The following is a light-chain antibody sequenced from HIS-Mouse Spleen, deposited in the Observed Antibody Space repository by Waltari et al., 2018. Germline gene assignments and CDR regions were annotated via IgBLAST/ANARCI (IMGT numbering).Light chain of an antibody. CDR3: YATGSSGNHRV. CDR2: EDS. J-gene: IGLJ2*01. V-gene: IGLV3-10*01. Sequence: SYELTQPPSVSVSPGQTARITCSGDALPKKYAYWYQQKSGPAPVLVIYEDSKRPAGMPGVFSGSSSGTVASLTISGAQVEDEADYYCYATGSSGNHRVFGGGTKLTVL. CDR1: ALPKKY.